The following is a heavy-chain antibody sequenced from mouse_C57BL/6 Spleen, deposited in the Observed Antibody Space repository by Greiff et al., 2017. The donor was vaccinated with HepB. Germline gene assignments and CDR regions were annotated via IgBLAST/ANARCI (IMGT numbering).Heavy chain of an antibody. J-gene: IGHJ2*01. Sequence: QVQLQQSGPELVKPGASVKISCKASGYAFSSSWMNWVKQRPGHGLEWIGEILPGSGSTNYNEKFKGKATFTADTSSNTAYMQLSSLTTEDSAIYYCARSWGLRRYFDYWGQGTTLTVSS. CDR1: GYAFSSSW. D-gene: IGHD2-4*01. CDR2: ILPGSGST. V-gene: IGHV1-9*01. CDR3: ARSWGLRRYFDY.